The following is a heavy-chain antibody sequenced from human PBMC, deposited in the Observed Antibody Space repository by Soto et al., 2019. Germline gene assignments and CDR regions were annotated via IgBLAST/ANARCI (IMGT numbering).Heavy chain of an antibody. CDR1: GYTFTGYY. V-gene: IGHV1-2*04. D-gene: IGHD3-10*01. CDR3: ARDLRPRRFGELLRYYYYGMDV. J-gene: IGHJ6*02. CDR2: INPNSGGT. Sequence: GASVKVSCKAGGYTFTGYYMHCVRQAPGQGLEWMGWINPNSGGTNYAQKFQGWVTMTRDTSISTAYMELSRLRSDDTAVYYCARDLRPRRFGELLRYYYYGMDVWGQGTTVTVSS.